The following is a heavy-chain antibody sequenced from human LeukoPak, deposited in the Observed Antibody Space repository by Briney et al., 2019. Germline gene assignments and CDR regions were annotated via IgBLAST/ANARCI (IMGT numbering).Heavy chain of an antibody. V-gene: IGHV4-38-2*02. CDR2: MLHSGDT. CDR1: GYSIRRGSY. CDR3: AKVGAYGDYARHDY. Sequence: PSYTLSLTRHLSGYSIRRGSYWGWIRPPPGKGLEWIGCMLHSGDTHHNPPLKSRSTIPADTSNKQFSLTLTSVTAADTAVYYCAKVGAYGDYARHDYWGQGTLVTVSS. J-gene: IGHJ4*02. D-gene: IGHD4-17*01.